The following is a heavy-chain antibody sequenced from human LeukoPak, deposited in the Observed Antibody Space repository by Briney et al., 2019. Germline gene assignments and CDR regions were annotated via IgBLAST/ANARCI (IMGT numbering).Heavy chain of an antibody. D-gene: IGHD6-19*01. J-gene: IGHJ4*02. V-gene: IGHV4-34*01. CDR3: ARGRGSSGWSEFDY. CDR2: INHSGST. CDR1: GGSFSGYY. Sequence: TSETPSLTCAVYGGSFSGYYWSWIRQPPGEGLEWIGEINHSGSTNYNPSLKSRVTISVDTSKNQFSLKLSSVTAADTAVYYCARGRGSSGWSEFDYWGQGTLVTVSS.